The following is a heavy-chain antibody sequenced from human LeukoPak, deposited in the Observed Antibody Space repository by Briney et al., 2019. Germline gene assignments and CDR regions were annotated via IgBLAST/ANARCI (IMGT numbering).Heavy chain of an antibody. V-gene: IGHV1-2*02. CDR2: INPNSGGT. J-gene: IGHJ4*02. CDR3: ASDSHSSGWFLPDY. Sequence: GASVKVSCKASGYTFTDYYWHRLRQAPGQGLEWMGWINPNSGGTDYAQKFQGRVTMTRDTSISTAYMDLSSLTSDDRAGYFCASDSHSSGWFLPDYWGEGTLFTVSS. D-gene: IGHD6-19*01. CDR1: GYTFTDYY.